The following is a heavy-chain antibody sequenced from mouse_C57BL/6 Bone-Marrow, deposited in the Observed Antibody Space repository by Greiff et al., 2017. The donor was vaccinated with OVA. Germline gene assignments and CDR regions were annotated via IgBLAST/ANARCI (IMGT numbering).Heavy chain of an antibody. D-gene: IGHD1-1*01. CDR3: ASWTVVATDAMDY. Sequence: EVQGVESGGDLVKPGGSLKLSCAASGFTFSSYGMSWVRQTPDKRLEWVATISSGGSYTYYPDSVKGRFTISRDNAKNTLYLQMSSRQSEDTSMYYCASWTVVATDAMDYWGQGTSVTVSS. J-gene: IGHJ4*01. V-gene: IGHV5-6*01. CDR2: ISSGGSYT. CDR1: GFTFSSYG.